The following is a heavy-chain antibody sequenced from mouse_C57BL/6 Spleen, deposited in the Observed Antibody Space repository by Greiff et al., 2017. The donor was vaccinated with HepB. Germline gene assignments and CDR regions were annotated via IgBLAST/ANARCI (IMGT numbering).Heavy chain of an antibody. D-gene: IGHD2-12*01. V-gene: IGHV1-72*01. CDR1: GYTFTNYW. CDR2: IDPNSGGT. Sequence: QVQLQQPGAELVKPGASVKLSCKASGYTFTNYWMHWVKQRPGRGLEWIGRIDPNSGGTKYNEKFKSKATLTVDKPSSTAYMQLSSLTSEDSAVYYCARGAYYKGWFAYWGQGTLVTVSA. CDR3: ARGAYYKGWFAY. J-gene: IGHJ3*01.